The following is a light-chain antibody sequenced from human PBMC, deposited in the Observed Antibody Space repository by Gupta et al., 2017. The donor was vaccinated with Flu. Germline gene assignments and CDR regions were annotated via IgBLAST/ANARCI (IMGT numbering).Light chain of an antibody. CDR3: QHSNIFPST. V-gene: IGKV1-5*03. CDR2: TAS. Sequence: PSTLFASEADRVTNTIRASQSNGTWLPWSHQKPVQAPNLLLYTASTSQSGVPSRFSGGGSGTSFTLTISSLPPEDSATYYFQHSNIFPSTFGQGTKLETK. J-gene: IGKJ2*01. CDR1: QSNGTW.